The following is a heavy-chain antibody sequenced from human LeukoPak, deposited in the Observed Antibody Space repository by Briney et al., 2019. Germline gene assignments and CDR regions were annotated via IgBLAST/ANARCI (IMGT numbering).Heavy chain of an antibody. J-gene: IGHJ4*02. D-gene: IGHD6-19*01. CDR2: ISGSGGST. Sequence: GGSLRLSCAASGFTFSSYAMSWVRQAPGKGLEWVSAISGSGGSTYYADSVKGRFTISRDNSKNTLYLQMNSLRAEDTAVYYCARVRKQWLVAEYWGQGTLVTVSS. CDR3: ARVRKQWLVAEY. CDR1: GFTFSSYA. V-gene: IGHV3-23*01.